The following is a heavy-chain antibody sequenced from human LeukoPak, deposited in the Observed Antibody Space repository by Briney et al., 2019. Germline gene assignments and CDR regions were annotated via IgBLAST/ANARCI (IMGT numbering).Heavy chain of an antibody. Sequence: GGSPRLSCAASGFTFSSYAMHWVRQAPGKGLEWVAVISYDGSNKYYADSVKGRFTISRDNSKNTLYLQMNSLRAEDTAVYYCARDQGQWLVLGVFDYWGQGTLVTVSS. CDR1: GFTFSSYA. D-gene: IGHD6-19*01. J-gene: IGHJ4*02. CDR3: ARDQGQWLVLGVFDY. CDR2: ISYDGSNK. V-gene: IGHV3-30*04.